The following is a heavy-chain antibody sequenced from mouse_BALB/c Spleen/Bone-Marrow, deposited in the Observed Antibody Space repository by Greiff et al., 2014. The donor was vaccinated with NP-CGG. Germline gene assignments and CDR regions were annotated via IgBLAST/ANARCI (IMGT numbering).Heavy chain of an antibody. CDR2: TDPGRGSS. J-gene: IGHJ4*01. CDR3: ARDGNYAVLDY. Sequence: VKLMESGPELVKPGASVKMSCKASGYTYTDYVISWVKQRTGQGLEWIGETDPGRGSSSYNEKFKAKATLTADKSANTAYMQLSSLTSEDSAVYFCARDGNYAVLDYWGQGTSVTVSS. CDR1: GYTYTDYV. V-gene: IGHV1-77*01. D-gene: IGHD2-1*01.